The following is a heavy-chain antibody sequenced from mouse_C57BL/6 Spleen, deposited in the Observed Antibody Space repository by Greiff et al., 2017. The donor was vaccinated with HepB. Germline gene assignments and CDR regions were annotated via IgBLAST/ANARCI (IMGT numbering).Heavy chain of an antibody. V-gene: IGHV5-4*03. Sequence: DVMLVESGGGLVKPGGSLKLSCAASGFTFSSYAMSWVRQTPEKRLEWVATISDGGSYTYYPDNVKGRFTISRDNAKNNLYLQMSHLKSEDTAMYYCARGATTVVEGWFAYWGQGTLVTVSA. CDR2: ISDGGSYT. J-gene: IGHJ3*01. CDR1: GFTFSSYA. CDR3: ARGATTVVEGWFAY. D-gene: IGHD1-1*01.